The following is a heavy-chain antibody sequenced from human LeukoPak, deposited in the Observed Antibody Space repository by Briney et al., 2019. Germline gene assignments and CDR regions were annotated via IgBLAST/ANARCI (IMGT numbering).Heavy chain of an antibody. J-gene: IGHJ6*02. V-gene: IGHV3-74*01. CDR1: GFTFSNYW. Sequence: GGSLRLSCVASGFTFSNYWMLWVRHAPGKGLMWVSLISTDGKSTRYAESVKGRFTISRDNAKNALYLQMDILRVEDTVLYFCVRDYQFIQEVWGQGTTVTVSS. CDR3: VRDYQFIQEV. D-gene: IGHD2-2*01. CDR2: ISTDGKST.